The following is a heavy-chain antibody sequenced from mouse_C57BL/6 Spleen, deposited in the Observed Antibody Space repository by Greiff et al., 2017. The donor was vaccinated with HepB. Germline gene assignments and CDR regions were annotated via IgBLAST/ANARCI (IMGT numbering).Heavy chain of an antibody. D-gene: IGHD1-1*01. CDR1: GFTFSDYY. J-gene: IGHJ2*01. CDR2: ISNGGGST. V-gene: IGHV5-12*01. CDR3: ARRGTVGVFDY. Sequence: EVQLVESGGGLVQPGGSLKLSCAASGFTFSDYYMYWVHQTPEKRLEWVAYISNGGGSTYYPDTVKGRFTISRDNAKNTLYLQMSRLKSEDTAMYYCARRGTVGVFDYWGQGTTLTVSS.